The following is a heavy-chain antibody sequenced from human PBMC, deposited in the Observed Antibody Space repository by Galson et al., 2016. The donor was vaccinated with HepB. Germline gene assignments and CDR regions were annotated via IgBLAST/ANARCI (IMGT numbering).Heavy chain of an antibody. J-gene: IGHJ4*02. Sequence: SETLSLTCNVSGGSISSYFWSWVRQPPGKELEWIGYIYKTGNTNYSPSLQSRVTVSVATSKNQFYLELRSMTAADTAIDYCARGVTGTPYFAFWGQGALVTVSS. CDR2: IYKTGNT. D-gene: IGHD2-21*02. CDR3: ARGVTGTPYFAF. V-gene: IGHV4-59*01. CDR1: GGSISSYF.